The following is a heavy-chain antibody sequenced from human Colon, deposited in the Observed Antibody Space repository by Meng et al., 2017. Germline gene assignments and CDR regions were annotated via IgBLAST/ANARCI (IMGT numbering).Heavy chain of an antibody. CDR1: GGSFSGYY. CDR2: INQSGST. Sequence: QVQLQQWGAGLLKPSETLSLTCAVYGGSFSGYYWNWIRQSPGKGLEWIGEINQSGSTNYNPSLKSRVTISVDTSKNQFSLKLSSVTAADTAVYYCARGFWVVREIIITPLDYWGQGSLVTVSS. V-gene: IGHV4-34*01. D-gene: IGHD3-10*01. CDR3: ARGFWVVREIIITPLDY. J-gene: IGHJ4*02.